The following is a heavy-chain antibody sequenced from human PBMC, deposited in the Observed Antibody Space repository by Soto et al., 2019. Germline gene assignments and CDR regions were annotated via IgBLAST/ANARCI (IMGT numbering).Heavy chain of an antibody. Sequence: EVQLVESGGGLVQPGGSLRLSCAVSGFTFSSFWMHWVRQAPGEGLVWVSRINTDGSRTSYADSVEGRSTISRDNANNTLYLQMNSRRVEKTGMYYCEMRGVDVVGLSSWGKGPLVTV. CDR1: GFTFSSFW. J-gene: IGHJ5*02. CDR3: EMRGVDVVGLSS. D-gene: IGHD3-10*01. V-gene: IGHV3-74*01. CDR2: INTDGSRT.